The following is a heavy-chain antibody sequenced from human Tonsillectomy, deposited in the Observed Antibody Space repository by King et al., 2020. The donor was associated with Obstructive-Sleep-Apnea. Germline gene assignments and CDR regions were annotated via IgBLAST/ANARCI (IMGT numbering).Heavy chain of an antibody. D-gene: IGHD3-22*01. CDR2: IYPGDSDT. Sequence: QLVQSGAEVKKPGESLKISCKGFGYSFTSYWIGWVRQMPGKGLEWMGMIYPGDSDTRYSPSFEGQVTISADKSISTAYLQWSRLQASDTAMYYCASQGGYYDSSGYQVFAFDIWGQGTMVTVS. CDR3: ASQGGYYDSSGYQVFAFDI. CDR1: GYSFTSYW. J-gene: IGHJ3*02. V-gene: IGHV5-51*01.